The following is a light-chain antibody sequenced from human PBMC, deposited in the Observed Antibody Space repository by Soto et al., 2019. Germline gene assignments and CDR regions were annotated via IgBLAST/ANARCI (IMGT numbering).Light chain of an antibody. Sequence: QPVLTQPPSVSGAPGQRGTLSCTGNTSNLGAGYDVHWYQQLPGAAPKLVIFGNRNRPSGVPERFSGSKSGTSASLAITGLQAEDEADYYCQAYDYTLTASVFGGGTKLTV. J-gene: IGLJ3*02. CDR2: GNR. CDR3: QAYDYTLTASV. V-gene: IGLV1-40*01. CDR1: TSNLGAGYD.